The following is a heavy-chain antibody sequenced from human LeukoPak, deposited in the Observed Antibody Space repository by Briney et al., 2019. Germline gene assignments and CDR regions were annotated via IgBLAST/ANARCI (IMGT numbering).Heavy chain of an antibody. CDR2: IYYSGST. CDR3: ARVYYDSSGYYHYYYYMDV. CDR1: GGSISSSSYY. V-gene: IGHV4-39*07. D-gene: IGHD3-22*01. J-gene: IGHJ6*03. Sequence: PSETLSLTCTVSGGSISSSSYYWGWIRQPPGKGLEWIGSIYYSGSTYYNPSLKSRVTISVDTSKNQFSLKLSSVTAADTAVYYCARVYYDSSGYYHYYYYMDVWGQGTTVTVSS.